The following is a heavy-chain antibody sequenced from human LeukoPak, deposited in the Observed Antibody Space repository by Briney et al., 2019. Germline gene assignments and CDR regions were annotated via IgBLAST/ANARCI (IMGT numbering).Heavy chain of an antibody. Sequence: GSLRLSCAASGFTFSTYNMNWVRQAPGKGLEWIGYIYHSGSTYYNPSLKSRVTISVDRSKNQFSLKLSSVTAADTAVYYCAREGTIRDIVVVPAARGWFFDYWGQGTPVTVSS. CDR3: AREGTIRDIVVVPAARGWFFDY. CDR2: IYHSGST. V-gene: IGHV4-4*02. J-gene: IGHJ4*02. CDR1: GFTFSTYNM. D-gene: IGHD2-2*01.